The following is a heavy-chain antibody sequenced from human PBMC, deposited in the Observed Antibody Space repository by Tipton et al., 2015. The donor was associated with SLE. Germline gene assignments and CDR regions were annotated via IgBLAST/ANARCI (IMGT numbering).Heavy chain of an antibody. D-gene: IGHD3-22*01. CDR3: AKSKDTRGFSDFGL. V-gene: IGHV3-23*03. J-gene: IGHJ4*02. CDR2: IYSAGTT. CDR1: GFTFTSYA. Sequence: SLRLSCAASGFTFTSYAMTWVRQPPGRGLEWVSIIYSAGTTYYADSVKGRFTVSRDDSKNTLYLQMNSLRSEDTAVYYCAKSKDTRGFSDFGLWGQGTLVTVSS.